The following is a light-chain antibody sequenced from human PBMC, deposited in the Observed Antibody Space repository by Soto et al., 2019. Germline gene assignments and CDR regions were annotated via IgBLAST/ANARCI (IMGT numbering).Light chain of an antibody. J-gene: IGLJ3*02. CDR3: SARNDSLNGWV. CDR2: SNN. Sequence: QSVLTQPPSASGTPGQRVTISCSGSNSNVGNNTVNWYQQRPGTAPKLLIESNNARPSGVPARFSGSKSATSASRAISGLKSEDEADYYRSARNDSLNGWVFGGGTQLTVL. CDR1: NSNVGNNT. V-gene: IGLV1-44*01.